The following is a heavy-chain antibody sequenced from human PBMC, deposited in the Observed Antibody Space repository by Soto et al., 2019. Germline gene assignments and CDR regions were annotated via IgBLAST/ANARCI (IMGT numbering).Heavy chain of an antibody. CDR2: IYWDDDK. J-gene: IGHJ4*02. V-gene: IGHV2-5*02. CDR1: WFSLTTSGVG. Sequence: QITLKESGPTLVKPTQTLTLTCTFSWFSLTTSGVGVTWIRQPPGRALEWLALIYWDDDKPYNPSLKNRLSLPRDPSQNQLVLTMTDMDPVATATYYCAPTPLGTGPKYYFAFWGQGPLVPVSS. D-gene: IGHD1-1*01. CDR3: APTPLGTGPKYYFAF.